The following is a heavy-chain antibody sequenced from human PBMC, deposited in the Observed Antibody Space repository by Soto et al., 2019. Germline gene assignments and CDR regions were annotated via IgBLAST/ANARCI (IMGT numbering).Heavy chain of an antibody. Sequence: GGSLRLSCAASGFTFSSYDMHWVRQATGKVLEWVSAIGTAGDTYYPGSVKGRFTISRENAKNSLYLQMNSLRAGDTAVYYCARGRITMVRGIWDDAFDIWGQGTMVTVSS. J-gene: IGHJ3*02. CDR2: IGTAGDT. V-gene: IGHV3-13*01. D-gene: IGHD3-10*01. CDR1: GFTFSSYD. CDR3: ARGRITMVRGIWDDAFDI.